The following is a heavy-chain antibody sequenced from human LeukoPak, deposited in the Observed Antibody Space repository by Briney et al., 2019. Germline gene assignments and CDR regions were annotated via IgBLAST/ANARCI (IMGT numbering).Heavy chain of an antibody. Sequence: GGSLRLSCAASGFTFKSYSMNWVRQAPGKGPEWISYISSISRVIYYADSVKGRFTISRDNAKNSLSLQMNSLRAEDTAVYYCVREESESYPFDSWGQGTLVIVSS. J-gene: IGHJ4*02. V-gene: IGHV3-48*01. CDR3: VREESESYPFDS. CDR2: ISSISRVI. CDR1: GFTFKSYS. D-gene: IGHD1-26*01.